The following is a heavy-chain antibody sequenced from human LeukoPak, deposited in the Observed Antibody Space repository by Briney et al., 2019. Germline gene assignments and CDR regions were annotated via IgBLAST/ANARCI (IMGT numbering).Heavy chain of an antibody. CDR1: GGTFSSYA. D-gene: IGHD3-22*01. J-gene: IGHJ4*02. Sequence: SVTVSCTASGGTFSSYAISWVRQAPGQGLEWMGGIIPIFGTANYAQKFQGRVTITADESTSTAYMELSSLRSEDTAVYYCARGYYDSSGYYSPIFRYWGQGTLVTVSS. CDR2: IIPIFGTA. CDR3: ARGYYDSSGYYSPIFRY. V-gene: IGHV1-69*13.